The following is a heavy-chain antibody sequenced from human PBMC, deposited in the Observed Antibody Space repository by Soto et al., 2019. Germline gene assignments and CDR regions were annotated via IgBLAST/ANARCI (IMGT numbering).Heavy chain of an antibody. J-gene: IGHJ4*02. CDR3: ARDSDYGECLDY. CDR1: GFTFSSSE. D-gene: IGHD4-17*01. Sequence: EVQLVESGGGLVQPGGSLRLSCAASGFTFSSSEMNWVRQAPGKVLEWVSYISSSGSTIYYADSVKGRFTISRDNAKNSLYLQMNSLRAEDTAVYYCARDSDYGECLDYWGQGTLVTVSS. V-gene: IGHV3-48*03. CDR2: ISSSGSTI.